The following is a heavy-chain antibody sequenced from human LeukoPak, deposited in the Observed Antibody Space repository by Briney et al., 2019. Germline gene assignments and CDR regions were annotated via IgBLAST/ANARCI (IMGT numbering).Heavy chain of an antibody. Sequence: AETLSLTCAVYGGSFSGYYWSWIRQPPGKGLECIGEINHSGSTNYNPSLKSRVTISVDTSKNQFSLKLSSVTAADTAVYYCARVVRHGDYADYWGQGTLVTVSS. V-gene: IGHV4-34*01. CDR2: INHSGST. D-gene: IGHD4-17*01. J-gene: IGHJ4*02. CDR1: GGSFSGYY. CDR3: ARVVRHGDYADY.